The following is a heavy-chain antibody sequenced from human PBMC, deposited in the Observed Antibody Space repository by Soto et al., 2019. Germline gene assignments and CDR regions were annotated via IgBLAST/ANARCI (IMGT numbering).Heavy chain of an antibody. D-gene: IGHD6-19*01. CDR3: ARGAVAGNYYYYYGMDV. CDR1: GYTFTSYD. CDR2: MNPNSGNT. J-gene: IGHJ6*02. Sequence: QVQLVQSGAEVKKPGASVKVSCTASGYTFTSYDINWVRQATGQGLEWMGWMNPNSGNTGYAQKFQGRVTMTRNTSISTAYMELSSLRSEDTAVYYCARGAVAGNYYYYYGMDVWGQGTTVTVSS. V-gene: IGHV1-8*01.